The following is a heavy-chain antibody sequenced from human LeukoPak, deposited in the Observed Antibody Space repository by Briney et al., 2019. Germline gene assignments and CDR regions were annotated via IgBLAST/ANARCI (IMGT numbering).Heavy chain of an antibody. D-gene: IGHD3-3*01. V-gene: IGHV3-11*01. CDR3: AKADDFWSGYYDY. Sequence: GGSLRLSCAASGFTFSDYYMSWIRQAPGKGLEWVSYISSSGSTIYYADSVKGRFTISRDNAKNSLYLQMNSLRAEDTALYYCAKADDFWSGYYDYWGQGTLVTVSS. CDR2: ISSSGSTI. CDR1: GFTFSDYY. J-gene: IGHJ4*02.